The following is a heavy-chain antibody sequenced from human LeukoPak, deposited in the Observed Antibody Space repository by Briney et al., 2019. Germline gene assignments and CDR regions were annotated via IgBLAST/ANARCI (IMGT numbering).Heavy chain of an antibody. J-gene: IGHJ3*02. Sequence: GGSLRLSCAAFGFTVNSIFMSWVRQAPGKGLEWISVLYSGGRTDYADSVKGRVTISRDNAKNSLYLQMNSLRAEDTAVYYCAREPFSSNYVRDDAFDIWGQGTMVTVSS. CDR3: AREPFSSNYVRDDAFDI. CDR1: GFTVNSIF. V-gene: IGHV3-66*01. D-gene: IGHD4-11*01. CDR2: LYSGGRT.